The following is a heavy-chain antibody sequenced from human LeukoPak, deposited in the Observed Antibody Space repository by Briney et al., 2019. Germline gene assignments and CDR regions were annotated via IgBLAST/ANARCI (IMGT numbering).Heavy chain of an antibody. Sequence: GGSLRLSCAASGFTFSSYAMSWVRQAPGKGLEWVSAISGSGGSTYYADSVKGRFTISRDNSKNTLYLQMNSLRAEDTAVYYCAKGGTPPIVVVPAAHFDYWGQGTLVTVSS. CDR3: AKGGTPPIVVVPAAHFDY. D-gene: IGHD2-2*01. CDR1: GFTFSSYA. V-gene: IGHV3-23*01. CDR2: ISGSGGST. J-gene: IGHJ4*02.